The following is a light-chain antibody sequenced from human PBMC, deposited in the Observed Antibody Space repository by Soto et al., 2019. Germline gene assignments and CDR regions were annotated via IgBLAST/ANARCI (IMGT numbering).Light chain of an antibody. CDR3: QQYNNWPPWT. CDR1: QSVSSN. CDR2: GAS. J-gene: IGKJ1*01. V-gene: IGKV3-15*01. Sequence: EIVMTQSPATLSVSPGERATLSCRASQSVSSNLAWYQQKPGQAPRLLIYGASTRDTGIPARFSGSGSGTEFTLTISSLHSEDFAVYDCQQYNNWPPWTFGQGTKVEIK.